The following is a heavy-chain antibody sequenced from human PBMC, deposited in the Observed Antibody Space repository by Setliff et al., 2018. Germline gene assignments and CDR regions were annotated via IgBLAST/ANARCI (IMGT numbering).Heavy chain of an antibody. V-gene: IGHV4-39*01. D-gene: IGHD5-12*01. CDR1: GGSLTSGTQY. Sequence: SETLSLTCSVLGGSLTSGTQYWAWIRQPPGKGLEWIGNINYSGSTYYNPTLKSRVAMSVDASKNQVSLKVTSVTAEDTAVYYCAKVDIDYIMTRDNTWQYFFYMDVWGRGTTVTVSS. CDR3: AKVDIDYIMTRDNTWQYFFYMDV. J-gene: IGHJ6*03. CDR2: INYSGST.